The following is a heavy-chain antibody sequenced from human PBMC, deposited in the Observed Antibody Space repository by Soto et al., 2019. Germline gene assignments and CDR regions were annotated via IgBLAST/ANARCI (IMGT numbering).Heavy chain of an antibody. V-gene: IGHV1-69*13. CDR3: ARETYYYGSGTVYYYYYGMDV. J-gene: IGHJ6*02. Sequence: SVKVSCKASGGTFSSYAISWVRQAPGQGLEWMGGIIPIFGTANYAQKFQGRVTITADESTSTASMELSSLRSEDTAVYYCARETYYYGSGTVYYYYYGMDVWGQGTTVTVSS. D-gene: IGHD3-10*01. CDR2: IIPIFGTA. CDR1: GGTFSSYA.